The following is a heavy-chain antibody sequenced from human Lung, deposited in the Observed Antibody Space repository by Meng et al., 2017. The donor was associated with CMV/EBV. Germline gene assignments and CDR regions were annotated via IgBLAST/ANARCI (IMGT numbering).Heavy chain of an antibody. D-gene: IGHD6-19*01. Sequence: QVQLQGPGPGLVKPQGTLSLTCAVSGGSISSSNWWSWVRQPPGKGLEWIGEIYHSGSTNYNPSLKSRVTISVDKSKNQFSLKLSSVTAADTAVYYCASFPPPGKQWLVTDYWGQGTLVTVSS. CDR3: ASFPPPGKQWLVTDY. J-gene: IGHJ4*02. V-gene: IGHV4-4*03. CDR1: GGSISSSNW. CDR2: IYHSGST.